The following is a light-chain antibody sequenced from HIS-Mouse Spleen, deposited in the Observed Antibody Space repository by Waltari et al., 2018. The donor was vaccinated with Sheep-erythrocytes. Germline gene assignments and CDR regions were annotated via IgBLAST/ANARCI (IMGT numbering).Light chain of an antibody. CDR2: EVS. V-gene: IGLV2-14*01. J-gene: IGLJ3*02. Sequence: QSALTQPASVSGSPGQSITISCTGTSRDVGGYNYVSWYQQHPGKAPKLMIYEVSNRPSGVSNRFSGSKSGNTASLTISGLQAEDEADYYCSSYAGSNNWVFGGGTKLTVL. CDR3: SSYAGSNNWV. CDR1: SRDVGGYNY.